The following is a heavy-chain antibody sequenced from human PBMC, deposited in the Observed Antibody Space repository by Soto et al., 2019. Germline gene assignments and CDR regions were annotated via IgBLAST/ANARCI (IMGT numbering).Heavy chain of an antibody. J-gene: IGHJ5*02. CDR2: IYNSGTT. Sequence: QVQLQESGPGLVKPSETLSLTCTVSVGYITRGGYYWSCIRQHPGKGLEWIGYIYNSGTTYYNPSLQSRFTISAVASKIQLSLNLTSVTAADTAVYYCARDPAPWGQGTLVTVSS. CDR3: ARDPAP. CDR1: VGYITRGGYY. V-gene: IGHV4-31*03.